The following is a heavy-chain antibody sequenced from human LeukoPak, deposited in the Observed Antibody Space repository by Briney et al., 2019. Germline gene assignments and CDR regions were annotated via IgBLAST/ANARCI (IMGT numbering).Heavy chain of an antibody. J-gene: IGHJ4*02. V-gene: IGHV5-51*01. CDR2: IYPGDSDT. CDR3: AMKYDSSSHYYFDY. Sequence: GESLKISCKGSGYTFTSHWIGWVRQMPGKGLEWVGIIYPGDSDTAYSPSFRGQVTISADKSISTAYLQWSSLKASDTAMYYCAMKYDSSSHYYFDYWGQGTLVTVSS. CDR1: GYTFTSHW. D-gene: IGHD3-22*01.